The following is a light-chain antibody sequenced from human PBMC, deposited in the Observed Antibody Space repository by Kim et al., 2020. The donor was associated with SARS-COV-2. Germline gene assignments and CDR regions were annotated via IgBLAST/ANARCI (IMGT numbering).Light chain of an antibody. CDR1: QSISSY. Sequence: AAVGDRVTLTCRASQSISSYLNWYQQKPGKAPKLLIYAASSLQSGVPSRFSGSGSGTDFTLTISSLQPEDFATYYGQQSYSTPLTFGGGTKVDIK. CDR3: QQSYSTPLT. J-gene: IGKJ4*01. V-gene: IGKV1-39*01. CDR2: AAS.